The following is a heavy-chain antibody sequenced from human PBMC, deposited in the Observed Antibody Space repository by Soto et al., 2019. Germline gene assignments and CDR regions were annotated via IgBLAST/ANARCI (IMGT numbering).Heavy chain of an antibody. CDR3: AKGGSSWTEWFDP. J-gene: IGHJ5*02. CDR2: INPSSGGT. D-gene: IGHD6-13*01. V-gene: IGHV1-2*02. Sequence: ASVKVSCKASGYPLTAKYLHWVRQAPGQGLEWMGWINPSSGGTKEAQKFRGRVTMTRDTSISAAYMELSRLTSDDTAVYYCAKGGSSWTEWFDPWGQGTLVTVS. CDR1: GYPLTAKY.